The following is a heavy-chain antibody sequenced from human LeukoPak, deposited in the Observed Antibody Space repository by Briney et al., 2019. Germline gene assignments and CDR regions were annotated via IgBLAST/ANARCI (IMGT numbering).Heavy chain of an antibody. CDR1: GFTFSNAW. CDR3: ARDWTTGTYYYYGMDV. Sequence: GGSLRLSCAASGFTFSNAWMSWVRQAPGKGLEWVAVISYDGSNKYYADSVKGRFTISRDNSKNTLYLQMNSLRAEDTAVYYCARDWTTGTYYYYGMDVWGQGTTVTVSS. V-gene: IGHV3-30-3*01. D-gene: IGHD1-1*01. J-gene: IGHJ6*02. CDR2: ISYDGSNK.